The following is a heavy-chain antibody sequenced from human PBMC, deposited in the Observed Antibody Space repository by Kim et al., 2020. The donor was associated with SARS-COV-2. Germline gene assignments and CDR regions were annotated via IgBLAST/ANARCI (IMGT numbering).Heavy chain of an antibody. CDR1: GYTFTDLS. Sequence: ASVKVSCKVSGYTFTDLSMHWVRQAPGKGLEWMGGIDPDVGATIYAQKFQGRVTITEDTSTDTAYMELSSLRSEDTAVYYCATARPDVERVATSGAELDYWGQGTLVTVSS. CDR3: ATARPDVERVATSGAELDY. CDR2: IDPDVGAT. D-gene: IGHD5-12*01. J-gene: IGHJ4*02. V-gene: IGHV1-24*01.